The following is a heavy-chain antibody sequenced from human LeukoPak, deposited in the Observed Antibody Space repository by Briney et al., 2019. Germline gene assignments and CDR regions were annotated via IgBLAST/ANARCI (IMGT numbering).Heavy chain of an antibody. CDR1: GGSISSGSYY. D-gene: IGHD1-26*01. J-gene: IGHJ4*02. V-gene: IGHV4-39*07. CDR3: ARHSGSYYPGY. Sequence: SETLSLTCTVSGGSISSGSYYWGWIRQPPGKGLEWIGSIYYSGSTYYNPSLKSRVTISVDTSKNQFSLKLSSVTAADTAVYYCARHSGSYYPGYWGQGTLVTVSS. CDR2: IYYSGST.